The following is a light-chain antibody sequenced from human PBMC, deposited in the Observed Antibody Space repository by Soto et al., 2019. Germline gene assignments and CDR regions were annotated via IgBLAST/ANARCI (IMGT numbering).Light chain of an antibody. V-gene: IGLV2-8*01. CDR3: SSYAGSNNYV. J-gene: IGLJ1*01. Sequence: QSVLTRPPSASGSPGQSVTISCTGTSSDVGGYNYVSWYQQHPGIAPKLMIYGISKLPSGVPARFSGSKSGTPASLTVSGLQAEDEADYYCSSYAGSNNYVFGTGTKLTVL. CDR2: GIS. CDR1: SSDVGGYNY.